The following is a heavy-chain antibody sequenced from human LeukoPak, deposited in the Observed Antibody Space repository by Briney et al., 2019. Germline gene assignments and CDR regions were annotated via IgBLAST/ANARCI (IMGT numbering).Heavy chain of an antibody. Sequence: KTSETLSLTCTVSGGSISGYFWSWIRQPPGKGLEWIGHIYYSGSTTYNPSLKSRVTMSVDTSKNQFSLKLNSVTAADTAVYFCANGQQDPDYYMDVWGKGTTVTVSS. D-gene: IGHD6-13*01. CDR3: ANGQQDPDYYMDV. CDR1: GGSISGYF. J-gene: IGHJ6*03. V-gene: IGHV4-59*04. CDR2: IYYSGST.